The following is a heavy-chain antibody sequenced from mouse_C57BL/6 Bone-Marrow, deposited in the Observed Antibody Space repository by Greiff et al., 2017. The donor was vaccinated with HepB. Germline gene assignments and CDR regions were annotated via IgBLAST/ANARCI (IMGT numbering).Heavy chain of an antibody. Sequence: QVQLKQPGAELVKPGASVKLSCKASGYTFTSYWMHWVKQRPGQGLEWIGMIHPNSGSTNYNEKFKSKATLTVDKSSSTAYMQLSSLTSEDSAVYYCARGGLLRYAMDYWGQGTSVTVSS. D-gene: IGHD1-1*01. V-gene: IGHV1-64*01. CDR3: ARGGLLRYAMDY. CDR1: GYTFTSYW. J-gene: IGHJ4*01. CDR2: IHPNSGST.